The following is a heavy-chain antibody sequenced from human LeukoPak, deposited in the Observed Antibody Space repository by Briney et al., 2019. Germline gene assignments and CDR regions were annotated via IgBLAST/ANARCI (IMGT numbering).Heavy chain of an antibody. V-gene: IGHV3-30*18. CDR2: ISYDGSNT. J-gene: IGHJ4*02. CDR3: AKVARPGYSSSCYVD. Sequence: GGPLRLSCAASGFTFCSYGTHWVRQAPHKGLEGVAVISYDGSNTYYAHSVKGRLTISRDNSKNTLYLQMNSLRAKDTAVYYCAKVARPGYSSSCYVDWSEGSLVTLPA. D-gene: IGHD6-13*01. CDR1: GFTFCSYG.